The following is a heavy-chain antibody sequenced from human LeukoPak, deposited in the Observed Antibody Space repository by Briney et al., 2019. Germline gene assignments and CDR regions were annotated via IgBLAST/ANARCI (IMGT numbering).Heavy chain of an antibody. CDR2: IYHSGST. V-gene: IGHV4-30-2*01. D-gene: IGHD5-12*01. J-gene: IGHJ4*02. Sequence: SQTLSLTCAVSGGSISSGGYSWSWIRQPPGKGLEWIGYIYHSGSTYYNPSLKSRVTISVDGSKNQFSLKLSSVTAADTAVYYCARAETSGYDDYYFDYWGQGTLVTVSS. CDR3: ARAETSGYDDYYFDY. CDR1: GGSISSGGYS.